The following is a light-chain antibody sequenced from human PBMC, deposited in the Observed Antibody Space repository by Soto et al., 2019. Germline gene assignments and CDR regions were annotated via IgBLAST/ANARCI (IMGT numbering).Light chain of an antibody. V-gene: IGKV3-11*01. Sequence: ERVLMQSPDTLSVSPRERSTLSCRASQSVSTYLAWYQQKPGQAPRLPIYDASNRATGIPARFSGSGSGTDFTLTISSLEPEDFAVYYCQQRSNWITFGQGTRLEIK. J-gene: IGKJ5*01. CDR1: QSVSTY. CDR2: DAS. CDR3: QQRSNWIT.